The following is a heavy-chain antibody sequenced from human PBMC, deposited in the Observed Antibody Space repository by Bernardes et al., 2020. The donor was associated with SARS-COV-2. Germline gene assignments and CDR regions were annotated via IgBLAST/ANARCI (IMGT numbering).Heavy chain of an antibody. CDR2: IRSKVHNYAT. Sequence: SLILSCAASGFTLSGSRVHWVRQASGKGLEWVGRIRSKVHNYATLYAASVKGRFTFSRDDSKNTAYLQMNSLKSEDTAVYYCIRQDCSGGSCSAPDYWGQGTLVTVSS. CDR1: GFTLSGSR. J-gene: IGHJ4*02. CDR3: IRQDCSGGSCSAPDY. V-gene: IGHV3-73*01. D-gene: IGHD2-15*01.